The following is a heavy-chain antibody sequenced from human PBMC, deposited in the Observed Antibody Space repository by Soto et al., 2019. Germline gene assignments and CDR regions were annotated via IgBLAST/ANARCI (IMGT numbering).Heavy chain of an antibody. V-gene: IGHV3-33*01. Sequence: QVQLVESGGGVVQPGRSLRLSCAATGFTFSRNGMHWVRQAPGKGLEWVAGIWYDGSDKKYPDSVKGRFTISRDNSKNPLYLQMNSLRAEDTAVYYCARDVGLGSAWSWFDFWGQGTLVTVSS. CDR1: GFTFSRNG. CDR2: IWYDGSDK. J-gene: IGHJ4*02. D-gene: IGHD6-19*01. CDR3: ARDVGLGSAWSWFDF.